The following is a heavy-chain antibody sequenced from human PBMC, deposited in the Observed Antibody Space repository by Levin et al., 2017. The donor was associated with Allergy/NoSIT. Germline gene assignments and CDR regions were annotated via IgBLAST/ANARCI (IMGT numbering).Heavy chain of an antibody. CDR3: ARGRYSGYGLWPGYFDY. J-gene: IGHJ4*02. V-gene: IGHV1-2*02. CDR2: INPNSGGT. CDR1: GYTFTGYY. Sequence: ASVKVSCKASGYTFTGYYMHWVRQAPGQGLEWMGWINPNSGGTNYAQKFQGRVTMTRDTSISTAYMELSRLRSDDTAVYYCARGRYSGYGLWPGYFDYWGQGTLVTVSS. D-gene: IGHD5-12*01.